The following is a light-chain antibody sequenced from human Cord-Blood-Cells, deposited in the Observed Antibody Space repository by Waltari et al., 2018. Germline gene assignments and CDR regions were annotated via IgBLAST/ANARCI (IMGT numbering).Light chain of an antibody. CDR2: EGS. V-gene: IGLV2-23*01. CDR3: CSYAGSSTLV. CDR1: SSDVGRYNL. Sequence: QSPLTQPASVSGSPGQSITISCTGTSSDVGRYNLLSWYQQHPGKAPKLMIYEGSKRPSGVSNRFSGSKSGNTASLTISGLQAEDEADYYCCSYAGSSTLVFGGGTKLTVL. J-gene: IGLJ3*02.